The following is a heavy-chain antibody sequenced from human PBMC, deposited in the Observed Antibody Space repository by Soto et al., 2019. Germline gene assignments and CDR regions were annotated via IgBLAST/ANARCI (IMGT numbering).Heavy chain of an antibody. J-gene: IGHJ5*02. Sequence: GGSLRLSCAASRFTFSSYAMSWVRQAPGKGLEWVSAISGSGGSTYYADSVKGRFTISRDNSKNTLYLQMNSLRAEDTAVYYCAKVYSSSLFNWFDPWGQGTLVTVSS. CDR3: AKVYSSSLFNWFDP. D-gene: IGHD6-13*01. CDR1: RFTFSSYA. V-gene: IGHV3-23*01. CDR2: ISGSGGST.